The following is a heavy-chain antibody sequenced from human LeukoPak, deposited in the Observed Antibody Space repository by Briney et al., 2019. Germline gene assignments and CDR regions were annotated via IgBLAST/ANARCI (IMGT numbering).Heavy chain of an antibody. CDR1: GGTFSSYA. CDR2: ISAYNGNT. CDR3: ASGHLISDYYYYYYMDV. J-gene: IGHJ6*03. Sequence: GASVKVSCKASGGTFSSYAISWVRQAPGQGLECMGWISAYNGNTNYAQKLQGRVTMTTDTSTSTAYMELRSLRSDDTAVYYCASGHLISDYYYYYYMDVWGKGTTVTVSS. V-gene: IGHV1-18*01.